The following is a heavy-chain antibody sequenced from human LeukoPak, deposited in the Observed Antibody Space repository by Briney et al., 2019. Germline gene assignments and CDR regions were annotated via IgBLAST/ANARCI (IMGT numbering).Heavy chain of an antibody. Sequence: PGGSLRLSCAASGFYFGEYWMSWVRQAPGKGLEWVASIKLDGRENYYLDSVKGRSTISRDNAKNSLHLQLNSLRAEDTAVYYCARGHYQLEVWGQGTTVIVSS. CDR1: GFYFGEYW. V-gene: IGHV3-7*01. D-gene: IGHD1-26*01. J-gene: IGHJ6*02. CDR2: IKLDGREN. CDR3: ARGHYQLEV.